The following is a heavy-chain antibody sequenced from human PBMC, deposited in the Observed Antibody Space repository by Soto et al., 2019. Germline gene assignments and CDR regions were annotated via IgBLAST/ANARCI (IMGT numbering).Heavy chain of an antibody. CDR1: GFTFSDYA. CDR2: VSANGDIT. D-gene: IGHD3-10*01. V-gene: IGHV3-23*01. Sequence: EVQVLESGGDLVQPGGSLRLSCAASGFTFSDYAMTWVRQAPGKGLDWVSSVSANGDITYYADSVKGRFTISRDNSTNTLLLQMNSLRAEDTALFYCARGDRGGSGSPASYYFSGLDVWGQGTTVTVSS. J-gene: IGHJ6*02. CDR3: ARGDRGGSGSPASYYFSGLDV.